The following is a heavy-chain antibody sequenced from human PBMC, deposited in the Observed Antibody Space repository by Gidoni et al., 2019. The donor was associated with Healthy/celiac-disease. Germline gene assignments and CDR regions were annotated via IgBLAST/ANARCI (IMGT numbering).Heavy chain of an antibody. CDR3: AKGGGSSRTSYYYGMDV. CDR1: GFTFSSYA. CDR2: ISGSGGST. J-gene: IGHJ6*02. D-gene: IGHD1-26*01. V-gene: IGHV3-23*04. Sequence: EVQLVASGGGLLQPGGSLRLSCAASGFTFSSYAMSWVRQAPGKGLEWVSAISGSGGSTYYAYSVKGRFTISRDNSKNTLYLQMNSLRAEDTAVYYCAKGGGSSRTSYYYGMDVWGQGTTVTVSS.